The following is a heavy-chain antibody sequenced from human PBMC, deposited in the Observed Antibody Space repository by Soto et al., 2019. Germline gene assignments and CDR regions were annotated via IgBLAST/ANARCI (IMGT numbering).Heavy chain of an antibody. Sequence: SETLSLTCAVSGGSISSGGYSWGWIRQPPGKGLEWIGYIYHSGSTYYNPSLKSRVTISVDRSKNQFSLKLSSVTAADTAVYYCARGDNFDYWGQGTLVTVSS. CDR1: GGSISSGGYS. CDR3: ARGDNFDY. D-gene: IGHD2-21*02. J-gene: IGHJ4*02. CDR2: IYHSGST. V-gene: IGHV4-30-2*01.